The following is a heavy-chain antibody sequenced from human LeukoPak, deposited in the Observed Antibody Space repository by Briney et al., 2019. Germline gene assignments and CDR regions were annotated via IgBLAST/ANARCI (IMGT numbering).Heavy chain of an antibody. CDR2: IYHSGST. CDR3: ASTSITAAGTSFDY. D-gene: IGHD6-13*01. Sequence: SETLSLTCTVSGYSISSGYYWGWVRQPPGKGLEWIGSIYHSGSTYYNPSLKSRVTISVDTSKNQFSLKLRSVTAADTAVYYCASTSITAAGTSFDYWGQGTLVTVSS. CDR1: GYSISSGYY. J-gene: IGHJ4*02. V-gene: IGHV4-38-2*02.